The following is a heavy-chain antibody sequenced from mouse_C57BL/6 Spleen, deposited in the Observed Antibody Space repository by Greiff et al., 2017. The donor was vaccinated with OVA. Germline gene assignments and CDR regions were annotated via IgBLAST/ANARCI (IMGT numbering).Heavy chain of an antibody. V-gene: IGHV5-4*03. CDR3: ARAPLYGSSPYAMDY. CDR2: ISDGGSYT. CDR1: GFTFSSYA. J-gene: IGHJ4*01. Sequence: EVKLMESGGGLVKPGGSLKLSCAASGFTFSSYAMSWVRQTPEKRLEWVATISDGGSYTYYPDNVKGRFTISRDNAKNNLYLQMSHLKSEDTAMYYCARAPLYGSSPYAMDYWGQGTSVTVSA. D-gene: IGHD1-1*01.